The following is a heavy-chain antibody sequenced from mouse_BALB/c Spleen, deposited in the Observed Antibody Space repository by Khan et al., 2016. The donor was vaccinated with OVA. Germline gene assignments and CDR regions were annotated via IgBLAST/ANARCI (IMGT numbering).Heavy chain of an antibody. J-gene: IGHJ3*01. CDR2: ISSLAYTF. Sequence: EVELVESGGGLVQPGGARKLSCAASGFTFSDYGMAWIRQGPGKGPEWITFISSLAYTFYYADTVTGRFTISSENAKNTLYLEMNSLRSEDTAMYYCARGGTGGFAYWGQGTLVTVSA. CDR3: ARGGTGGFAY. D-gene: IGHD3-1*01. CDR1: GFTFSDYG. V-gene: IGHV5-15*02.